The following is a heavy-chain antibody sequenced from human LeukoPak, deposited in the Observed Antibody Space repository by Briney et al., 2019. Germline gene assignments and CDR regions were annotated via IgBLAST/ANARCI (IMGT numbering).Heavy chain of an antibody. D-gene: IGHD3-22*01. V-gene: IGHV4-59*12. J-gene: IGHJ4*02. CDR2: IYYTGST. CDR1: GGSISSYY. Sequence: SETLSLTCSVSGGSISSYYWSWIRQPPGKGLEWIGYIYYTGSTNYNPSLKSRVTISVDTSKNQFSLKLSSVTAADTAVYYCARGVGVYYDSSGYSDYWGQGTLVTVSS. CDR3: ARGVGVYYDSSGYSDY.